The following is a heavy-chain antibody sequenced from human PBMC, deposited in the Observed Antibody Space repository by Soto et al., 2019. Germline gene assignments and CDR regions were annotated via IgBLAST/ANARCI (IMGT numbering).Heavy chain of an antibody. Sequence: SVKVSCKASGGTFSSYAISWVRQAPGQGLEWMGGIIPIFGTANYAQKFQGRVTITADESTSTAYMELSSLRSEDTAVYYCARDGSSSSGYYYYGMGDWGQRTTVTVSS. CDR3: ARDGSSSSGYYYYGMGD. CDR1: GGTFSSYA. D-gene: IGHD6-6*01. J-gene: IGHJ6*02. V-gene: IGHV1-69*13. CDR2: IIPIFGTA.